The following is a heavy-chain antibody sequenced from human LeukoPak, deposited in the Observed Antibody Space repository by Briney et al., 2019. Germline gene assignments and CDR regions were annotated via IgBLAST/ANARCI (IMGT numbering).Heavy chain of an antibody. CDR3: AKDPIVAMIRGYFDY. D-gene: IGHD5-12*01. V-gene: IGHV3-23*01. CDR2: ISVSGGTT. Sequence: PGGSLRLSCAASGFTFSSSAMNWVRQAPGKGLEWVSAISVSGGTTYHADSVKGRFTISRDNSKNTLYLQMNSLSAEDTAVYYCAKDPIVAMIRGYFDYWGQGTLVTVSS. J-gene: IGHJ4*02. CDR1: GFTFSSSA.